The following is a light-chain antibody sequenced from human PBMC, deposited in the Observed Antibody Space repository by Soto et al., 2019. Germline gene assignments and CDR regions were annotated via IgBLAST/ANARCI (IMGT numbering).Light chain of an antibody. CDR1: QSISSY. V-gene: IGKV1-39*01. J-gene: IGKJ1*01. CDR2: AAS. Sequence: DIQMTQSPSSLSASVGDRVTITCRASQSISSYLNWYQQKPGKAPKLLIYAASSLQSGVPSRFSGRGSGTDFTLTISSLQPEDFATYSCQQTYINSRTFGQGTKVDIK. CDR3: QQTYINSRT.